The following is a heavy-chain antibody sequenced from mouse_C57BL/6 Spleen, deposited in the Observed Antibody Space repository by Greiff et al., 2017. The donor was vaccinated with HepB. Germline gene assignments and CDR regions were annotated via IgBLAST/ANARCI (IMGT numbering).Heavy chain of an antibody. D-gene: IGHD1-1*01. CDR1: GYTFTDHT. Sequence: QVQLQQSDAELVKPGASVKISCKVSGYTFTDHTIHWMKQRPEQGLEWIGYIYPRDGSTKYNEKFKGKATLTADKSSSTAYMQLNSLTSEDSAVYFCARWGGYYYGRSAMDYWGQGTSVTVSS. V-gene: IGHV1-78*01. CDR3: ARWGGYYYGRSAMDY. CDR2: IYPRDGST. J-gene: IGHJ4*01.